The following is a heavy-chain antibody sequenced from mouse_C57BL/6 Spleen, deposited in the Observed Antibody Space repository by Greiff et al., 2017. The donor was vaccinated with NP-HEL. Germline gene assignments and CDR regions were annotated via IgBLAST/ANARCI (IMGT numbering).Heavy chain of an antibody. CDR1: GYTFTSYW. J-gene: IGHJ2*01. CDR2: IHPNSGST. Sequence: QVQLQQPGAELVKPGDSVKLSCKVSGYTFTSYWMHWVKQRPGQGLEWIGMIHPNSGSTNYNEKFKSKATLTVDKSSSTAYMQLSSLTSDDSAFYYCAREYYGSSPLDYWGQGTTLTVSS. V-gene: IGHV1-64*01. D-gene: IGHD1-1*01. CDR3: AREYYGSSPLDY.